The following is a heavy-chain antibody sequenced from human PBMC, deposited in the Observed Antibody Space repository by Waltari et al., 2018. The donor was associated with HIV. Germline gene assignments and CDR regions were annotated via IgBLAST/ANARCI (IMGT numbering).Heavy chain of an antibody. CDR2: ITYDGSNK. J-gene: IGHJ4*02. CDR3: AKDGYTPTYFDY. CDR1: GFTFSSYG. V-gene: IGHV3-30*02. Sequence: QVQLVESGGDVVQPGGSLRLSGAVSGFTFSSYGMHWVRQAPGKGLEWMSFITYDGSNKYYADSLKGRFTISRDSSKNTLYLQMNGLRSEDTAVYYCAKDGYTPTYFDYWGQGTLVTVSS. D-gene: IGHD1-1*01.